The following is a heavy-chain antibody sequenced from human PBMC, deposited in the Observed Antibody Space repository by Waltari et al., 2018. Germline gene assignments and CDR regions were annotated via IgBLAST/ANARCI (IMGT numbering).Heavy chain of an antibody. CDR3: ARKGFYYYFDY. J-gene: IGHJ4*02. V-gene: IGHV4-30-4*08. D-gene: IGHD3-3*01. CDR1: GGSISSGDYY. CDR2: SYYSVST. Sequence: QVQLQESGPGLVKPSQTLSLTCTVSGGSISSGDYYWSWIRQPPGKGLEWIWYSYYSVSTYYNPSLKSRVTISVDTSKNQFSLKLSSVTAADTAVYYCARKGFYYYFDYWGQGTLVTVSS.